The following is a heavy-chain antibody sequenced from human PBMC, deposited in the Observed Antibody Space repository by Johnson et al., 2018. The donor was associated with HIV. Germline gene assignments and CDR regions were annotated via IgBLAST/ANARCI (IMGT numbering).Heavy chain of an antibody. V-gene: IGHV3-13*01. D-gene: IGHD3-16*01. CDR1: GFTFSSYD. Sequence: MLLVESGGGLVQPGGSLRLSCAASGFTFSSYDMHWVRQATGKGLEWVSAIGTAGDTFYPGSVKGRFTISRDNAKNSFYLQMNSLTVGDTALYYRARDPGGMDGSFDLWGQGTMVTVSS. J-gene: IGHJ3*01. CDR2: IGTAGDT. CDR3: ARDPGGMDGSFDL.